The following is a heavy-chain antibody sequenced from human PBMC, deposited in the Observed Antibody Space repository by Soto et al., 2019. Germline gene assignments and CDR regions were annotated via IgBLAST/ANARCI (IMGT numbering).Heavy chain of an antibody. CDR2: IWYNGNNR. Sequence: QVQLVESGGGVVQPGRSLRLSCAASGFSFSRNGMHWVRQAPGKGLEWVAVIWYNGNNRYYAESVKGRFTISRDNSKDTLYLEMSGLRVEDTAVYYCARDPAPAARFFYHMDVWGKGTRVTVSS. D-gene: IGHD2-2*01. CDR3: ARDPAPAARFFYHMDV. J-gene: IGHJ6*03. CDR1: GFSFSRNG. V-gene: IGHV3-33*01.